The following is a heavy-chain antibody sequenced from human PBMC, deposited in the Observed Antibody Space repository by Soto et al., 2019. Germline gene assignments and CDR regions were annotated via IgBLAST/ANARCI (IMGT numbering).Heavy chain of an antibody. J-gene: IGHJ6*02. D-gene: IGHD3-22*01. V-gene: IGHV4-59*08. CDR3: ARGRDYYDSSGYPPSYYYYYGMDV. CDR2: IYYSGST. CDR1: GGSISSYY. Sequence: QVQLQESGPGLVKPSETLSLTCTVSGGSISSYYWSWIRQPPGKGLEWIGYIYYSGSTNYNPSLKSRVTISVDTSKNQFSLKLSSVTAADTALYYCARGRDYYDSSGYPPSYYYYYGMDVWGQGTTVTVSS.